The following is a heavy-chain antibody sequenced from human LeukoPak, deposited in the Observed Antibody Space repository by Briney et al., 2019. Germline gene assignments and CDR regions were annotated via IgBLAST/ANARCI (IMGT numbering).Heavy chain of an antibody. CDR1: GFTFSSYS. J-gene: IGHJ4*02. D-gene: IGHD6-6*01. Sequence: GGSLRLSCAASGFTFSSYSMNWVRQAPGKGLEWVSYISSSSSDMYYADSVKGRFTISRDSAKNSLYLQMNSLRAEDTAVYYCAREYSSSSGRSFDYWGQGTLVIVSS. V-gene: IGHV3-48*01. CDR2: ISSSSSDM. CDR3: AREYSSSSGRSFDY.